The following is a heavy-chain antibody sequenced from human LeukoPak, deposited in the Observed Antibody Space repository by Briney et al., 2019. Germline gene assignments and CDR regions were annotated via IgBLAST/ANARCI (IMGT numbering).Heavy chain of an antibody. V-gene: IGHV3-43*01. J-gene: IGHJ4*02. CDR1: GFTFDDYT. D-gene: IGHD3-3*01. CDR2: ISWDGGST. Sequence: QPGGSLRLSCAASGFTFDDYTMHWVRQAPGKGLEWVSLISWDGGSTYYADSVKGRFTISRDNSKNTLYLQMNSLRAEDTAVYYCAKTLLRFLEYQFDYWGQGTLVTASS. CDR3: AKTLLRFLEYQFDY.